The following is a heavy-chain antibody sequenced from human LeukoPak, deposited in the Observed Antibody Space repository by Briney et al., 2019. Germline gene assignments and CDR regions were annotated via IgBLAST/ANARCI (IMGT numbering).Heavy chain of an antibody. CDR2: IYYSGST. J-gene: IGHJ5*02. D-gene: IGHD6-13*01. CDR1: GGPISSGGYY. V-gene: IGHV4-31*03. CDR3: ARGYSSSWYTMVWFDP. Sequence: SETLSLTCTVSGGPISSGGYYWSWIRQHPGKGLEWIGYIYYSGSTYYNPSLKSRVTISVDTSKNQFSLKLSSVTAADTAVYYCARGYSSSWYTMVWFDPWGQGTLVTVSS.